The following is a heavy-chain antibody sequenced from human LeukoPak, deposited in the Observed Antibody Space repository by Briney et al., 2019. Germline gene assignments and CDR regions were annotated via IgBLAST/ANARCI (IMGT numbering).Heavy chain of an antibody. D-gene: IGHD4-23*01. J-gene: IGHJ4*02. CDR1: GYTFTSYY. V-gene: IGHV1-46*01. CDR3: ARADEEGGKLDY. Sequence: ASVKVSCKASGYTFTSYYIHWVRQAPGQGREWMGIINPSGGSTSYAQKFQGRVTLTRDTSTSTVYMELSSLRSEDTAVYYCARADEEGGKLDYWGQGTLVTVSS. CDR2: INPSGGST.